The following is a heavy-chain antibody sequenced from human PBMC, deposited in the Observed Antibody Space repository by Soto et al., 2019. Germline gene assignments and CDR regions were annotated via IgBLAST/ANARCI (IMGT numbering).Heavy chain of an antibody. CDR1: GGTFSSYG. J-gene: IGHJ6*02. CDR3: ARDQVKVVVVAATQNYYYGMDV. V-gene: IGHV3-33*01. D-gene: IGHD2-15*01. Sequence: QVQLVQSGAEVKKPGSSVKVSCKASGGTFSSYGMHWVRQAPGKGLEWVAVIWYDGSNKYYADSVKGRFTISRDNSKNTLYLQMNSLRAEDTAVYYCARDQVKVVVVAATQNYYYGMDVWGQGTTVTVSS. CDR2: IWYDGSNK.